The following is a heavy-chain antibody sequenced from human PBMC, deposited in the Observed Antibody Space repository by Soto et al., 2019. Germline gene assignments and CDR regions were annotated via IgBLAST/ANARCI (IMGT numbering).Heavy chain of an antibody. CDR3: AREVQVHTPAFVY. V-gene: IGHV1-69*19. J-gene: IGHJ4*02. CDR2: ISPMFGAA. D-gene: IGHD3-10*01. CDR1: GGTFNTYA. Sequence: QVQLVQSGAEMKKPGSSVKVSCQSSGGTFNTYAMNWVRQAPGQGPEWMGDISPMFGAANYAPKFQGRVTITADESTGTSYMQLCSLMSEDTALYFCAREVQVHTPAFVYWGQGTLVTVSS.